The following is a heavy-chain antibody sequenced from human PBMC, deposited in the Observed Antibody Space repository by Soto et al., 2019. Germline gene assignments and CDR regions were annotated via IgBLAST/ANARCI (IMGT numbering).Heavy chain of an antibody. V-gene: IGHV3-74*01. CDR1: GCTCSTYW. CDR2: FNNEGSNT. D-gene: IGHD4-17*01. CDR3: ARDPLIGTTDYGLGV. J-gene: IGHJ6*02. Sequence: EVQLVDSGGGLFQPGGSLRLACAASGCTCSTYWMHWVRHPPGKGLVWVYRFNNEGSNTAYADSVKGRFTIAGDNAQSTLYPPMNTLRAVDTGVYNSARDPLIGTTDYGLGVWGQGTTV.